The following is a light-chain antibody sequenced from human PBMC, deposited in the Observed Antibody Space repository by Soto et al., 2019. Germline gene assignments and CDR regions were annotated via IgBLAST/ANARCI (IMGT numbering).Light chain of an antibody. CDR2: GAS. V-gene: IGKV3-15*01. Sequence: VLTPSLPTLSVTPGERATLPCRSSQSVSSDLAWYQQKPGQAPRLLIYGASTRATDIPARFSGSGSGTDFTLTISSLQSEDFAVYYCQQYNKWPWTFGQGTKVDIK. J-gene: IGKJ1*01. CDR1: QSVSSD. CDR3: QQYNKWPWT.